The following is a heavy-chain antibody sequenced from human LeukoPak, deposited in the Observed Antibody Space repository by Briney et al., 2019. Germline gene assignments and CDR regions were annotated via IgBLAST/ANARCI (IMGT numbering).Heavy chain of an antibody. CDR2: IYYSGST. CDR3: ARGEPSIASTGAPPFDL. D-gene: IGHD6-13*01. CDR1: GGSIRSYY. J-gene: IGHJ2*01. Sequence: SENLSLTCAVSGGSIRSYYWEWVRQPPGKGLEWVGYIYYSGSTDYNPSLKRRVTLSVDTSKNQFSLRLSSVTAADTAVYYCARGEPSIASTGAPPFDLWGRGTLVTVSS. V-gene: IGHV4-59*01.